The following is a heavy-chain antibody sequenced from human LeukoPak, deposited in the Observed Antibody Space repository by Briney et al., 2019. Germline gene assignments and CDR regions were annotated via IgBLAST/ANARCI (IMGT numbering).Heavy chain of an antibody. Sequence: ASVKVSCKVSGYTLTELSMHWVRQAPGKGLEWMGGFDPEDGETIYAQKFQGRVTMTEDTSTDTAYMELSSLRSEDTAVYYCATGPMVRGVKGPEGVYWGQGTLVTVSS. CDR1: GYTLTELS. CDR2: FDPEDGET. D-gene: IGHD3-10*01. J-gene: IGHJ4*02. V-gene: IGHV1-24*01. CDR3: ATGPMVRGVKGPEGVY.